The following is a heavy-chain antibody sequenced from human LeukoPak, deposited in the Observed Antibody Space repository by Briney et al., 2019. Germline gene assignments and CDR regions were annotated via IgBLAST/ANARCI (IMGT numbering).Heavy chain of an antibody. CDR1: GFTFSSYS. CDR2: ISVNGSTT. CDR3: AKGVVYGGNSDYFVS. V-gene: IGHV3-23*01. Sequence: GGSLRLSCAVSGFTFSSYSMNWVRQAPGKGLEWVSFISVNGSTTYYADSVKGRFTYPSDIYKNTVYVKINSLRADERAVYDCAKGVVYGGNSDYFVSGGQGTLGTVS. D-gene: IGHD4-23*01. J-gene: IGHJ4*02.